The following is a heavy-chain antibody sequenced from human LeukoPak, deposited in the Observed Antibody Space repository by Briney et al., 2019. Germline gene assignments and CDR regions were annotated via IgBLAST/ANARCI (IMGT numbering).Heavy chain of an antibody. Sequence: ASVKVSCKASGYTFTSYDINWVRQATGQGLEWMGWMNPNSGNTGYAQKFQGRVTMTRNTSISTAYMELSSLRSEDTAVYYCARVHYGSGSPDDNWFDPWGQGTLVTVSS. CDR1: GYTFTSYD. J-gene: IGHJ5*02. CDR3: ARVHYGSGSPDDNWFDP. D-gene: IGHD3-10*01. CDR2: MNPNSGNT. V-gene: IGHV1-8*01.